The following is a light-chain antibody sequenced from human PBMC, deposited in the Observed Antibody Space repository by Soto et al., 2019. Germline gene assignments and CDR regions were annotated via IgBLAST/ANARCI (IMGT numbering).Light chain of an antibody. J-gene: IGLJ2*01. V-gene: IGLV1-44*01. CDR3: AALGRQPDWVV. Sequence: QSVLTQPPSASGTPGQRVTISYSGSSSNIGDNTVNWDQQLPGTAPKLLICNNNQRPSEVVVPDRFSGSNSATSASLAISRLQAEDEADYYCAALGRQPDWVVFGGGTKLTVL. CDR2: NNN. CDR1: SSNIGDNT.